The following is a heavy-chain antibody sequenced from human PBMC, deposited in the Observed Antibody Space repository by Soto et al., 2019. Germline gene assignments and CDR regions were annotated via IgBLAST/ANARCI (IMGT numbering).Heavy chain of an antibody. Sequence: PSETLSLTCTVSGGSVSSGSHYWSWILQPPGKGLEWIAYIFHSGGTDYNPSLRGRVAISVDMSKNKFSLRLDSVTAADTAVYYFARARSDTANSFDAFDIWGQGRMVPSPQ. CDR2: IFHSGGT. V-gene: IGHV4-61*01. CDR1: GGSVSSGSHY. J-gene: IGHJ3*02. CDR3: ARARSDTANSFDAFDI. D-gene: IGHD5-18*01.